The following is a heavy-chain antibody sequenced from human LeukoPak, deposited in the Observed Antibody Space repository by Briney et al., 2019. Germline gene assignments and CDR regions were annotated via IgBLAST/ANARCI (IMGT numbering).Heavy chain of an antibody. CDR3: IYGYTLDF. Sequence: PGGSLRLSCAASVFTVSSTYMNWVRQAPGKGLEWVSVIYSGGSTNYADSVKGRFTISRDNSKNTLYLQMNSLRAEDTAVYYCIYGYTLDFWGQGTLVTVSS. J-gene: IGHJ4*02. V-gene: IGHV3-53*01. CDR1: VFTVSSTY. D-gene: IGHD5-18*01. CDR2: IYSGGST.